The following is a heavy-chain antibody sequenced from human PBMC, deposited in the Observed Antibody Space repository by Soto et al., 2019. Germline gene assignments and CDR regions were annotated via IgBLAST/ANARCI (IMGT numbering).Heavy chain of an antibody. D-gene: IGHD3-22*01. Sequence: QIHLEQSGPEVKKPGASVKVSCKASGYTFTSYGISWVRLAPGQGLEWMGWINIYGGGTNYAQKYEDRVTMARDPATNTVYLEMRSLTSDDTAIYYCARALYYYDNSGLAFWGQGTLVTVSS. CDR1: GYTFTSYG. J-gene: IGHJ4*02. CDR2: INIYGGGT. CDR3: ARALYYYDNSGLAF. V-gene: IGHV1-18*01.